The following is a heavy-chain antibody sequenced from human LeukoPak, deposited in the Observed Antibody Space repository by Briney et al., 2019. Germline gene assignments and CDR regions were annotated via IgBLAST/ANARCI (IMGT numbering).Heavy chain of an antibody. CDR3: ARVSGSGLYFKSFDP. CDR2: VYHSGST. D-gene: IGHD3-10*01. CDR1: GDDISSSNW. Sequence: KPSETLSLTCSVSGDDISSSNWWTWVRRPPQKGLEWVGEVYHSGSTNYNPSLKNRIYMSVDKSQNRFSLRLTSVTAADTAVYFCARVSGSGLYFKSFDPWGQGTLVIVSS. J-gene: IGHJ5*01. V-gene: IGHV4-4*02.